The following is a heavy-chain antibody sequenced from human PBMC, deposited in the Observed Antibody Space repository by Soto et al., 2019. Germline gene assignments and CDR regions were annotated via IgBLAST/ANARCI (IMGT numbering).Heavy chain of an antibody. V-gene: IGHV5-51*01. Sequence: PGESLKISCKGSGYSFTGYWIGWVRQMPGKGLEWMGSIYPGDSDTRYSRSFQGQVTISADKSISTAYVQWSSLKASDTAMYYWAGLTAATYYGYGMDVWGQGTTVPASS. D-gene: IGHD2-15*01. CDR1: GYSFTGYW. CDR2: IYPGDSDT. J-gene: IGHJ6*02. CDR3: AGLTAATYYGYGMDV.